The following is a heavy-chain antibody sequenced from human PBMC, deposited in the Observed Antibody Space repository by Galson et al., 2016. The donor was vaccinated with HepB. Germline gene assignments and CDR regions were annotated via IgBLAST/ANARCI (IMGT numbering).Heavy chain of an antibody. D-gene: IGHD1-7*01. Sequence: SLRLSCAASGYSFSSYGMHWVRQAPGKGLEWVAVIWSDGSNKGCGDSVKGRFTISRDNSKNTLYLQMNSLRSEDTAVYFCARDLDWNYAFDYWGQGTLVTVSS. CDR3: ARDLDWNYAFDY. V-gene: IGHV3-33*01. J-gene: IGHJ4*02. CDR1: GYSFSSYG. CDR2: IWSDGSNK.